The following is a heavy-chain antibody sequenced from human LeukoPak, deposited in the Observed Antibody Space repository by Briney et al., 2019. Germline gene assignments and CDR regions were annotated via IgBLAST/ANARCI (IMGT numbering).Heavy chain of an antibody. CDR1: GGSISSGGYS. V-gene: IGHV4-30-4*07. Sequence: SQTLSLTCAVSGGSISSGGYSWSWIRQPPGKGLEWIGYIYNSGNTYYNPSLKSRATISLDTSKNQFSLKLSSVTAADTAVYFCARTTEGGYTYDYFYYYYMDVWGKGTTVTISS. CDR2: IYNSGNT. CDR3: ARTTEGGYTYDYFYYYYMDV. D-gene: IGHD5-18*01. J-gene: IGHJ6*03.